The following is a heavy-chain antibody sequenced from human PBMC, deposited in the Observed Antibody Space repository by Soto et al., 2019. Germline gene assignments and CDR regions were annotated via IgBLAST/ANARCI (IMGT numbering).Heavy chain of an antibody. J-gene: IGHJ5*02. CDR2: IYYSGST. CDR3: ARREREAGTEWWFDP. D-gene: IGHD6-13*01. V-gene: IGHV4-39*01. Sequence: PSETLSLTCTVSGGSISSSSFHWGWIRQPPGKGLEWIGSIYYSGSTYYSPSLKSRVTISVDTSKNQFSLKLSSVTAADTAVYYCARREREAGTEWWFDPWGQGTLVTVSS. CDR1: GGSISSSSFH.